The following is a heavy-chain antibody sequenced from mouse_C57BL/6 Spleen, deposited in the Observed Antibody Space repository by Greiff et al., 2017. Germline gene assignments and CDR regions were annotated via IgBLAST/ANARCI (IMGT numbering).Heavy chain of an antibody. J-gene: IGHJ1*03. CDR3: ARSLNWDWYFDV. V-gene: IGHV1-53*01. D-gene: IGHD4-1*01. Sequence: QVQLQQPGTELVKPGASVKLSCKASGYTFTSYWMHGVKQRPGQGLEWIGNINPSNGGTNYNEKFKSKATLTVDKSSSTAYMQLSSLTSEDSAVYYCARSLNWDWYFDVWGTGTTVTVSS. CDR2: INPSNGGT. CDR1: GYTFTSYW.